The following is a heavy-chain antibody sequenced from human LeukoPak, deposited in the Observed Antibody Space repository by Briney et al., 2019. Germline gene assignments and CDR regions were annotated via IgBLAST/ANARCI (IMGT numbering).Heavy chain of an antibody. D-gene: IGHD6-13*01. V-gene: IGHV7-4-1*02. J-gene: IGHJ6*03. Sequence: ASVKVSCKASGYTFTSYAMNWVRQAPGQGLEWMGWINTNTGNPTYAQGFTGRFVFSLDTSVSTAYLQISSLKAEDTAVYYCAREHSSWYLLDYYYYMDVWGKGTTVTVSS. CDR1: GYTFTSYA. CDR3: AREHSSWYLLDYYYYMDV. CDR2: INTNTGNP.